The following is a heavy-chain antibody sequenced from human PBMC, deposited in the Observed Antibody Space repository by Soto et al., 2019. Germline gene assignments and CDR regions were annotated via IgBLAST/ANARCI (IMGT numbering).Heavy chain of an antibody. J-gene: IGHJ6*02. V-gene: IGHV4-34*01. CDR1: GGSFSGYY. Sequence: PSETLSLTCAVYGGSFSGYYWSWIRQPPGKGLEWIGEINHSGSTNYNPSLKSRVTISVDTSKNQFSLKLSSVTAADTAVYYCARFSIGGEQWQAPYYYYGMDVWGQGTTVTVSS. CDR3: ARFSIGGEQWQAPYYYYGMDV. D-gene: IGHD6-19*01. CDR2: INHSGST.